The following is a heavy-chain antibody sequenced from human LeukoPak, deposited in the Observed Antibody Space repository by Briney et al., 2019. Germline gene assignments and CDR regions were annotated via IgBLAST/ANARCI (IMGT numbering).Heavy chain of an antibody. Sequence: QPGGSLRLSCAASGFTVSSNYMSWVRQAPGKGLEWVSVIYSGGSTYYADSVKGRFTISRDNSKNTLYLQMNSLRAEDTAVYYCARVPRYYYGSGNYNWFDPWGQGTLVTVSS. D-gene: IGHD3-10*01. CDR3: ARVPRYYYGSGNYNWFDP. CDR1: GFTVSSNY. CDR2: IYSGGST. J-gene: IGHJ5*02. V-gene: IGHV3-66*02.